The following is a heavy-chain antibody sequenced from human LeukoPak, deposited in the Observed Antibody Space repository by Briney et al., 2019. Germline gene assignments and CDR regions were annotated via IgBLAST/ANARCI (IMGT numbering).Heavy chain of an antibody. CDR3: ATGFTMVRGIIVYGMDV. V-gene: IGHV1-24*01. CDR1: GYTLTELS. Sequence: ASVTVSCKVSGYTLTELSIHWVRQAPGEGLEWMGGFDPEDAETIYAQKFQGRVTMTEDTSTDTAYMELSSLRSEDTAVYYCATGFTMVRGIIVYGMDVWGQGTTVTVSS. D-gene: IGHD3-10*01. J-gene: IGHJ6*02. CDR2: FDPEDAET.